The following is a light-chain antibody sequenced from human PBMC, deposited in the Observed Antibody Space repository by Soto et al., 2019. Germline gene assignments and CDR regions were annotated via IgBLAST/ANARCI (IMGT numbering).Light chain of an antibody. J-gene: IGKJ4*01. CDR1: QSISSW. CDR3: PLYKSYPLP. CDR2: DVS. Sequence: DGHSIQSPTTLSASVGDRGSSACRASQSISSWLAWYQQKPGKAPKLLIYDVSSLESGVPSRFSGSGSGTEFTLTISCLQPDDFATYYCPLYKSYPLPFGGGSK. V-gene: IGKV1-5*01.